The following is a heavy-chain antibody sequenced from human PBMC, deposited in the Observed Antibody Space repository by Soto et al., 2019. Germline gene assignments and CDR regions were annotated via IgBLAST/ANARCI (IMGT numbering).Heavy chain of an antibody. J-gene: IGHJ6*03. CDR3: AREGRFLEWPLRSYYYYYMDV. CDR1: GFTFSDYY. Sequence: GGSLRLSCAASGFTFSDYYMSWIRQAPGKGLEWVSYISSSGSTIYYADSVKGRFTISRDNAKNSLYLQMNSLRAEDTAVYYCAREGRFLEWPLRSYYYYYMDVWGKGTTVTVSS. V-gene: IGHV3-11*01. D-gene: IGHD3-3*01. CDR2: ISSSGSTI.